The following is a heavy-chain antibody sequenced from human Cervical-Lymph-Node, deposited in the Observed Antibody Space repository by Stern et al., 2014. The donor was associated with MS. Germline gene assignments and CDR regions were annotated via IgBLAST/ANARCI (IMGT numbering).Heavy chain of an antibody. CDR1: GYTFTSYW. CDR2: IFPGGSDI. Sequence: EDQLGESGPEVKRPGGSLKISCQASGYTFTSYWIGGVRQMPGKGLEGIAIIFPGGSDIRYSPSFQGQVTISADKSSSTAYLQWNNLKASDTAIYYCARQRYFDYWGQGTLVTVSS. CDR3: ARQRYFDY. J-gene: IGHJ4*02. V-gene: IGHV5-51*01.